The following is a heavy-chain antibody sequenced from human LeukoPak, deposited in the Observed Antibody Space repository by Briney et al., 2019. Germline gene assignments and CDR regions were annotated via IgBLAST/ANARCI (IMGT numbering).Heavy chain of an antibody. CDR1: GGTFSSYA. Sequence: ASVKVSCKASGGTFSSYAMSWVRQAPGQGLEWMGWISAYNGNTNYAQKLQGRVTMTTDTSTSTAYMELRSLRSDDTAVYYCARVEIVGAPGAYWGQGTLVTVSS. CDR2: ISAYNGNT. V-gene: IGHV1-18*01. D-gene: IGHD1-26*01. J-gene: IGHJ4*02. CDR3: ARVEIVGAPGAY.